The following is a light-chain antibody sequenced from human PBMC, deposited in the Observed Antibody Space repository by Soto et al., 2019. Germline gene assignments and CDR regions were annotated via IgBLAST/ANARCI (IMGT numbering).Light chain of an antibody. CDR3: QQYDIWPPYT. CDR2: DAS. V-gene: IGKV3-15*01. Sequence: IVLTQSAGTLSLSPGERATLSCRASQSVSSSYLAWYQHKPGQAPRLLIYDASTRATGIPPRFSGGGSGTEFTVTISSLQSEDFAIYYCQQYDIWPPYTFGQGSMVDIK. J-gene: IGKJ2*01. CDR1: QSVSSSY.